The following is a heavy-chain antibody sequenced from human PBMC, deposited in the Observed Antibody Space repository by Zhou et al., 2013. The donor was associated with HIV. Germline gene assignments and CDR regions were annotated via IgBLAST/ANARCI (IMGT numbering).Heavy chain of an antibody. Sequence: QVQLVQSGAEVKKPGASVKVSCKASGYTFTSYGISWVRQAPGQGLEWMGWISAYNGNTNYAQKLQGRVTMTTDTSTSTAYMELRSLRSDDTAVYYCAREIGYTIILTWFGWCYFDYVGQGTLVTVSS. V-gene: IGHV1-18*01. J-gene: IGHJ4*02. CDR1: GYTFTSYG. D-gene: IGHD3-9*01. CDR2: ISAYNGNT. CDR3: AREIGYTIILTWFGWCYFDY.